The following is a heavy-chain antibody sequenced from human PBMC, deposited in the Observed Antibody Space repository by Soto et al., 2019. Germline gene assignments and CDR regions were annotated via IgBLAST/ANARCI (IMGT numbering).Heavy chain of an antibody. D-gene: IGHD1-26*01. CDR1: GGSTMISSYY. CDR3: ARLTIVGATPYHVDY. J-gene: IGHJ4*02. Sequence: QLQLQESGPRLMKPSETLSLTCDVSGGSTMISSYYCAWIRQPPGKGLEWIASMYYSGSTYYNPSLKSRVTMSVDTSKNQFSLRLNSVTAADTAVYYCARLTIVGATPYHVDYWCQGILVIVSS. V-gene: IGHV4-39*01. CDR2: MYYSGST.